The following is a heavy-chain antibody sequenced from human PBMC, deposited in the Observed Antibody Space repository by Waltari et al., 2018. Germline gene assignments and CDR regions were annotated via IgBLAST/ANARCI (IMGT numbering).Heavy chain of an antibody. V-gene: IGHV4-34*01. D-gene: IGHD4-17*01. CDR3: ARGLSTVARFDY. CDR1: GGSFSGYY. J-gene: IGHJ4*02. Sequence: QVQLQQWGAGLLKPSETLSLTCAVYGGSFSGYYWTWIRQPPGKGLEWIAEINHAGITNYNPSLKSRVTMSVDTSKNQFSLKMTSVTAADTAMHYCARGLSTVARFDYWGQGTLVTVSS. CDR2: INHAGIT.